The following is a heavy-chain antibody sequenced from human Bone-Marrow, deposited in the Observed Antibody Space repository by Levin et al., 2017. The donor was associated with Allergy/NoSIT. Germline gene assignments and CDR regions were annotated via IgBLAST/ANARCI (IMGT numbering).Heavy chain of an antibody. V-gene: IGHV3-74*01. Sequence: GGSLRLSCVASGLTFSRYSMHWVRQGPEKGLVWVSGITPDGANALYADSVKGRFTMSRDNAKSTLYLQMNSLGVDDTAVYYCARLLGTTTLVDYWGQGTQVIVSS. D-gene: IGHD1-1*01. CDR3: ARLLGTTTLVDY. J-gene: IGHJ4*02. CDR1: GLTFSRYS. CDR2: ITPDGANA.